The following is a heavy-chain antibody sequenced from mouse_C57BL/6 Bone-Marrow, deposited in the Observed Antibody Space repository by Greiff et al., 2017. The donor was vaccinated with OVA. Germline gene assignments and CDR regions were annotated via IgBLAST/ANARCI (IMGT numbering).Heavy chain of an antibody. J-gene: IGHJ3*01. Sequence: QVHVKQSGAELVKPGASVKISCKASGYVFSSYWMNWVKQRPGKGLEWIGQIYPGDGDTNYNEKFKGKATLTADKSSSTAYMRLSSLTSEDSAVYFCARGAYWGQGTLVTVSA. CDR1: GYVFSSYW. CDR2: IYPGDGDT. V-gene: IGHV1-80*01. CDR3: ARGAY.